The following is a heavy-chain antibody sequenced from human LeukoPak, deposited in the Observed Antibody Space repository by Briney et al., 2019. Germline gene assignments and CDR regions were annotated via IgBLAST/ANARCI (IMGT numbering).Heavy chain of an antibody. CDR1: GFTFSSYW. CDR2: INSDGSST. J-gene: IGHJ4*02. V-gene: IGHV3-74*01. CDR3: ARDGNRDYASSGYYGTGPNY. Sequence: GGSLRLSCAASGFTFSSYWMHWVRQAPGKGLVWVSRINSDGSSTSYADSVKGRFTISRDNAKNTLYLQMNSLRAEDTAVYCCARDGNRDYASSGYYGTGPNYWGQGTLVTVSS. D-gene: IGHD3-22*01.